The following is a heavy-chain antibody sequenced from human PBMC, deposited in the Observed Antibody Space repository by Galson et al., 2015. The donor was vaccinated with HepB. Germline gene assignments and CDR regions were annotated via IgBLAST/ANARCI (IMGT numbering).Heavy chain of an antibody. J-gene: IGHJ3*02. D-gene: IGHD5-24*01. CDR1: GYSFTSYW. V-gene: IGHV5-51*03. Sequence: QSGAEVKKPGESLKISCKGSGYSFTSYWIGWVRQMPGKGLEWMGIIYPGDSDTRYSPSFQGQVTISADKSISTAYLQWSSLKASDPAMYYCARVVEMATIGDGGNDAFDIWGQGTMVTASS. CDR3: ARVVEMATIGDGGNDAFDI. CDR2: IYPGDSDT.